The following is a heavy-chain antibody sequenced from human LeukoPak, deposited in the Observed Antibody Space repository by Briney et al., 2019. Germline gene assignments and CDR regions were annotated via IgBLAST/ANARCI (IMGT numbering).Heavy chain of an antibody. V-gene: IGHV3-43*02. CDR3: AKEGPYPYYFYGMDL. CDR1: GFTFDDYA. Sequence: RGGSLRLSCAASGFTFDDYAMHWVRQAPGKGLEWVSLISGDGGDTYYADSVKGRFTLSRENSKNSLYLQMNSLRTEDTALYYCAKEGPYPYYFYGMDLWGQGTTVTVSS. CDR2: ISGDGGDT. J-gene: IGHJ6*02.